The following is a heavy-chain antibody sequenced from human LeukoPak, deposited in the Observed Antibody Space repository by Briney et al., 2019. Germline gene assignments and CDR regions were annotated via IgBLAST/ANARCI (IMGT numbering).Heavy chain of an antibody. D-gene: IGHD3-22*01. Sequence: ASVKVSCKASGYTFTGYYMHWVRQAPGQGLEWMGRINPNSGGTNYAQKFQGRVTMTRDTSISTAYMELSRLRSDDTAVYYCARVGEPRWIVAPSANWFDPWGKGTLVTVSS. CDR2: INPNSGGT. CDR1: GYTFTGYY. CDR3: ARVGEPRWIVAPSANWFDP. V-gene: IGHV1-2*06. J-gene: IGHJ5*02.